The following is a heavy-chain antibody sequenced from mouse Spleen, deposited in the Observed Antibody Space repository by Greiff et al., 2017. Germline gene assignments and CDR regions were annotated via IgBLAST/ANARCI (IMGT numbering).Heavy chain of an antibody. Sequence: EVMLVESGGGLVKPGGSLKLSCAASGFTFSSYAMSWVRQTPEKRLEWVATISSGGSYTYYPDSVKGRFTISRDNAKNTLYLQMSSLRSEDTAMYYCARQLGRDYFDYWGQGTTLTVSS. CDR3: ARQLGRDYFDY. CDR2: ISSGGSYT. J-gene: IGHJ2*01. V-gene: IGHV5-9-1*01. D-gene: IGHD4-1*02. CDR1: GFTFSSYA.